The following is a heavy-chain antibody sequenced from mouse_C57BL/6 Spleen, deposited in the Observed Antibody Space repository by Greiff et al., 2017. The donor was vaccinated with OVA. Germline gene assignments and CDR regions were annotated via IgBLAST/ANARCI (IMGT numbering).Heavy chain of an antibody. CDR2: ISSGSSTI. CDR3: ATYGNDLYYAMDY. D-gene: IGHD2-10*02. V-gene: IGHV5-17*01. Sequence: EVMLVESGGGLVKPGGSLKLSCAASGFTFSDYGMHWVRQAPEKGLEWVAYISSGSSTIYYADTVKGRFTISRDNAKNTLFLQMTSLRSEDTAMYYCATYGNDLYYAMDYWGQGTLVTVSS. CDR1: GFTFSDYG. J-gene: IGHJ4*01.